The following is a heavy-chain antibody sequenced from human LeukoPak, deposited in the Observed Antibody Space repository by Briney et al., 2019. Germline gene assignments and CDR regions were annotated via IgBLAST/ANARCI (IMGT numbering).Heavy chain of an antibody. Sequence: SVKVSCKASGGTFSSYAISWVRQAPGQGLEWMGRIIPIFGTANYAQKFQGRVTITTDESTSTAYMELSSLRSEDTAVYYCARGQLDYYDSSGFLGWGQGTLVTVSS. CDR2: IIPIFGTA. V-gene: IGHV1-69*05. J-gene: IGHJ4*02. CDR1: GGTFSSYA. CDR3: ARGQLDYYDSSGFLG. D-gene: IGHD3-22*01.